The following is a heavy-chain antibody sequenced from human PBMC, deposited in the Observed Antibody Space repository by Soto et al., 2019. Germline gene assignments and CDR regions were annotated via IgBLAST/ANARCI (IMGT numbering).Heavy chain of an antibody. D-gene: IGHD2-15*01. CDR1: GFTFSSYG. V-gene: IGHV3-30*18. Sequence: QVQLVESGGGVVQPGRSLRLSCAASGFTFSSYGMHWVRQAPGKGMEWVAVMSWDGSDEFYEETVKGRLTVSRDNSRHTLYLQMNSLRPEDTAVYYCAKESCSGGICYGFDYWGQGTLVTVSS. CDR2: MSWDGSDE. CDR3: AKESCSGGICYGFDY. J-gene: IGHJ4*02.